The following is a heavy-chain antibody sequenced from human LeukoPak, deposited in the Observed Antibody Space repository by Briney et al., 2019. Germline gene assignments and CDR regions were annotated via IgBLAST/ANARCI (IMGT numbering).Heavy chain of an antibody. J-gene: IGHJ3*02. CDR3: ARDSIAVAAPDAFDI. D-gene: IGHD6-19*01. CDR1: GYTFTSYG. V-gene: IGHV1-18*01. CDR2: ISAYNGNT. Sequence: ASVKVSCKASGYTFTSYGISWVRQAPGQGLEWMGWISAYNGNTNYAQKLQGRVTMTTDTSTSTAYMELRSLRSDDTAVYYCARDSIAVAAPDAFDIWGQGTMVTVSS.